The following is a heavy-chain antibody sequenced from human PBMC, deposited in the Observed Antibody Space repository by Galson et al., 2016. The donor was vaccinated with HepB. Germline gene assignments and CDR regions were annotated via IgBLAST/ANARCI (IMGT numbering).Heavy chain of an antibody. CDR3: ATGGGRRSKYYGMDV. CDR1: GFTFSSYW. CDR2: IDSDGITT. J-gene: IGHJ6*02. Sequence: SLRLSCAASGFTFSSYWMYWVRQAPGKGLVWVSRIDSDGITTAYADSVKGRFTISRDNAKNTLYLQMNSLSAEDTAVYYCATGGGRRSKYYGMDVWGHGIMVTVSS. V-gene: IGHV3-74*01. D-gene: IGHD1-26*01.